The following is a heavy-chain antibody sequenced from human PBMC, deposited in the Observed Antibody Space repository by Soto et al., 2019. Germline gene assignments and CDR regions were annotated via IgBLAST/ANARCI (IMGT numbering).Heavy chain of an antibody. CDR3: ITEKIITIFGVVTGNGMDV. J-gene: IGHJ6*02. CDR1: GFTFSNAW. D-gene: IGHD3-3*01. Sequence: GGSLRLSCAASGFTFSNAWMSWVRQAPGKGLEWVGRIKSKTDGGTTDYAAPVKGRFTISRDDSKNTLYLQMNSLKTEDTAVYYCITEKIITIFGVVTGNGMDVRGQMTTGTLSS. CDR2: IKSKTDGGTT. V-gene: IGHV3-15*01.